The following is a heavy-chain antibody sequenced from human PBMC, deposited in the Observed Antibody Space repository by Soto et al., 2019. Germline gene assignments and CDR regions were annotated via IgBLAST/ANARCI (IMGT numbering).Heavy chain of an antibody. CDR3: AKTRALGIAAAGRRDKYFDY. D-gene: IGHD6-13*01. J-gene: IGHJ4*02. CDR1: GFTFDDYA. Sequence: EVQLVESGGGLVQPGRSLRLSCAASGFTFDDYAMHWVRQAPGKGLEWVSGISWNSGSIGYADSVKGRFTISRDNAKNSLYLQMNSLRAEDTALYYCAKTRALGIAAAGRRDKYFDYWGQGTLVTVSS. CDR2: ISWNSGSI. V-gene: IGHV3-9*01.